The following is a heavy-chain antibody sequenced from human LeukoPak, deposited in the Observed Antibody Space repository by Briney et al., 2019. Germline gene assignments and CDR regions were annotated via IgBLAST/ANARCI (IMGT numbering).Heavy chain of an antibody. V-gene: IGHV1-18*01. CDR2: ISAYNGNT. Sequence: AASVKVSCKASGYTFTSYGISWVRQAPGQGLEWMGWISAYNGNTNYAQKLQGRVTMTTDTYTSTAYMELRSLRSDDTAVYYCARDRTVTVYYYYYYGMDVWGQGTTVTVSS. CDR1: GYTFTSYG. CDR3: ARDRTVTVYYYYYYGMDV. J-gene: IGHJ6*02. D-gene: IGHD4-11*01.